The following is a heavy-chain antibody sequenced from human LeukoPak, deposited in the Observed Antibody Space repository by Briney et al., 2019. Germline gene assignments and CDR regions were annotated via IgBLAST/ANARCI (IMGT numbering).Heavy chain of an antibody. CDR2: INPSGGST. CDR3: AREMATTDYYYYSYMDV. J-gene: IGHJ6*03. Sequence: ASVKVSCKASGYTFTGYYMHWVRQAPGQGLEWMGIINPSGGSTSYAQKFQGRVTMTRDMSTSTVYMELSSLRSEDTAVYYCAREMATTDYYYYSYMDVWGKGTTSPSP. D-gene: IGHD5-24*01. V-gene: IGHV1-46*01. CDR1: GYTFTGYY.